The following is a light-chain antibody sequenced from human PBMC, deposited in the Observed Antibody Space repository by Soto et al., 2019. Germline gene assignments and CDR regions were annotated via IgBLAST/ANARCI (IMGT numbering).Light chain of an antibody. CDR1: SSNIGSDY. Sequence: QSVLTQPPSASGTPGQRVTISCSGSSSNIGSDYVYWYQQLPGTAPKLLIYSNDQRPSGVPDRFSGSKSGTSASLAISGLRSEDEADYYRQSYDSSLSGYVFGTGTKVTVL. CDR2: SND. CDR3: QSYDSSLSGYV. V-gene: IGLV1-47*02. J-gene: IGLJ1*01.